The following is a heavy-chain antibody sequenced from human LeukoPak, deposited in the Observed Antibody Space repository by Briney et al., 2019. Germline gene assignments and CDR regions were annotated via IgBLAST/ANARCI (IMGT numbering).Heavy chain of an antibody. CDR3: AKEGYRYGYAIDY. Sequence: PWGSLRLSCAASGFTFSTYAMSWVRQAPGKGLEWVSAISGSGGSTYYADSVKGRFTISRDNSKNTLYLQMNSLRAEDTAVYYCAKEGYRYGYAIDYWGQGTLVTVSS. CDR1: GFTFSTYA. J-gene: IGHJ4*02. V-gene: IGHV3-23*01. CDR2: ISGSGGST. D-gene: IGHD5-18*01.